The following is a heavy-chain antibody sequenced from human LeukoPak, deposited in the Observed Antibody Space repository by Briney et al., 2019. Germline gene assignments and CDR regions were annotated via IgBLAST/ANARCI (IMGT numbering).Heavy chain of an antibody. CDR1: GGSFSGYY. V-gene: IGHV4-30-2*01. Sequence: SETLSLTCAVYGGSFSGYYWSWIRQPPGKGLEWIGYIYHRGSTYYNPSLKSRVTISVDRSKNQFSLKLSSVTAADTAVYYCASSCGGDCFGAFDIWGQGTMVTVSS. D-gene: IGHD2-21*02. J-gene: IGHJ3*02. CDR3: ASSCGGDCFGAFDI. CDR2: IYHRGST.